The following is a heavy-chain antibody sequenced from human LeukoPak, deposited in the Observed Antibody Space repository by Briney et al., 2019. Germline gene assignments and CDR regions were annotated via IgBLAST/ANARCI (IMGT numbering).Heavy chain of an antibody. CDR1: GGTFSSCA. J-gene: IGHJ4*02. D-gene: IGHD3-10*01. V-gene: IGHV1-69*05. CDR3: ARGGVYGRSDRPPFDY. CDR2: IIPIFGTA. Sequence: GASVNVSCKASGGTFSSCAISWVRQAPGHGLEWTGGIIPIFGTANYAQKFQGRVTITTDESTSTAYMELSSLRSEDTAVYYCARGGVYGRSDRPPFDYWGQGTLVTVSS.